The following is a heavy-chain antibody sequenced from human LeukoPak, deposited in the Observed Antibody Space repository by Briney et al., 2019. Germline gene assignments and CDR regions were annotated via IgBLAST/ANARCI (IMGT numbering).Heavy chain of an antibody. J-gene: IGHJ4*02. D-gene: IGHD6-19*01. CDR1: GGSFSGYY. CDR3: ARAVAGTHFDY. CDR2: INHSGST. V-gene: IGHV4-34*01. Sequence: SETLSLTCAVYGGSFSGYYWSRIRQPPGKGLEWIGEINHSGSTNYNPSLKSRVTISVDTSKNQFSLKLSSVTAADTAVYYCARAVAGTHFDYWGQGTLVTVSS.